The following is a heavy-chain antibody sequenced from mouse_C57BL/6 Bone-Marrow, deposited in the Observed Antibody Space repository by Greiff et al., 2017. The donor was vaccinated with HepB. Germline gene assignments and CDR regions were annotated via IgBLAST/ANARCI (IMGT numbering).Heavy chain of an antibody. V-gene: IGHV1-42*01. CDR2: INPSTGGT. CDR1: GYSFTGYY. Sequence: VQLKQSGPELVKPGASVKISCKASGYSFTGYYMNWVKQSPEKSLEWIGEINPSTGGTTYNQKFKAKATLTVDKSSSTAYMQLKSLTSEDSAVYYCARRATMVTTGSIDVWGTGTTVTVSS. D-gene: IGHD2-2*01. CDR3: ARRATMVTTGSIDV. J-gene: IGHJ1*03.